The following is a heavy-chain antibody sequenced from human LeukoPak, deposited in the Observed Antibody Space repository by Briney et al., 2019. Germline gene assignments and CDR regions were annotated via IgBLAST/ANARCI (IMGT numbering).Heavy chain of an antibody. V-gene: IGHV3-23*01. D-gene: IGHD6-13*01. CDR3: ANTSSSWYWDPFDY. J-gene: IGHJ4*02. Sequence: GGSLRLSCAASGFTFSSYAMSWVRQAPGKGLEWVSAISGSGGSTYYADSVKGRFTISTDNSKNTLYLQMDSLRAEATAVYYCANTSSSWYWDPFDYWGQGTLVTVSS. CDR2: ISGSGGST. CDR1: GFTFSSYA.